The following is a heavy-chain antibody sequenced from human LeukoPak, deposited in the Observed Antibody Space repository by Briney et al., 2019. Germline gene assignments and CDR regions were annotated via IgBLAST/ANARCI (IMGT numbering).Heavy chain of an antibody. D-gene: IGHD3-16*02. CDR3: ARGREGDYVWGSYRYPGVDY. V-gene: IGHV1-18*01. J-gene: IGHJ4*02. CDR2: ISAYNGNT. Sequence: ASVKVSCKASGYTFTSYGISWVRQAPGQGLEWMGWISAYNGNTNYAQKLQGRVTMTTDTSTSTAYMELRSLRSDDTAVYYCARGREGDYVWGSYRYPGVDYWGQGTLVTVSS. CDR1: GYTFTSYG.